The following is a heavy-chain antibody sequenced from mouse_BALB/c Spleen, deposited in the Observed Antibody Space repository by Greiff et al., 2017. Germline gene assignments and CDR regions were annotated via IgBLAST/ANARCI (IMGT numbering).Heavy chain of an antibody. V-gene: IGHV5-6*01. CDR3: ARHEVLGRGYAMDY. Sequence: EVKLVESGGDLVKPGGSLKLSCAASGFTFSSYGMSWVRQTPDKRLEWVATISSGGSYTYYPDSVKGRFTISRDNAKNTLYLQMSSLKSEDTAMYYCARHEVLGRGYAMDYWGQGTSVTVSS. J-gene: IGHJ4*01. CDR1: GFTFSSYG. D-gene: IGHD4-1*01. CDR2: ISSGGSYT.